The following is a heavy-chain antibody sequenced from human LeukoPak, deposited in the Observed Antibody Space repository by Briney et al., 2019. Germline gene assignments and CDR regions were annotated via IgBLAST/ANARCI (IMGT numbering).Heavy chain of an antibody. CDR3: ARSHFYGSGVDS. Sequence: SETLSLTCTISGVSISAIPYYWGWIRQPPGKGLEWIGSVYYPGSPYYSPSLKTRVTISVDTPKNQFSLKLSSVTAADTAVYFCARSHFYGSGVDSWGQGTLVTVSS. CDR2: VYYPGSP. V-gene: IGHV4-39*01. J-gene: IGHJ5*01. D-gene: IGHD3-10*01. CDR1: GVSISAIPYY.